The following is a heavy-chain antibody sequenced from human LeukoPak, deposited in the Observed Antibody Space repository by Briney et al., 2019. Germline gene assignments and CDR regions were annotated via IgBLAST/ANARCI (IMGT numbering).Heavy chain of an antibody. D-gene: IGHD1-26*01. CDR3: ARHEYSGSYYGLAWFDP. Sequence: NPSETLSLTCTVSGGSISSSGYYWGWLRQPPGKGLEWIASIFYSGNTYYNPSLKCRVTISVDTSKNQLSLKLSSLTGADTAVYYCARHEYSGSYYGLAWFDPWGQGTLVTVSS. J-gene: IGHJ5*02. V-gene: IGHV4-39*01. CDR2: IFYSGNT. CDR1: GGSISSSGYY.